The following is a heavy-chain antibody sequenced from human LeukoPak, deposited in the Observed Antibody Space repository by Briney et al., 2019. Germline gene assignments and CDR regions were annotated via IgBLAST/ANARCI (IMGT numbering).Heavy chain of an antibody. J-gene: IGHJ5*02. CDR1: GFTFSDHW. CDR2: INLDGNEK. V-gene: IGHV3-7*01. CDR3: ARHTTLDP. D-gene: IGHD1-14*01. Sequence: GGSLRLSCAGSGFTFSDHWMSWVRQAPGKGLEWVANINLDGNEKHYVDSVKGRFTISRDNAKNSLFLHMNSLRAEDTAIYYCARHTTLDPWGQGALVTVSS.